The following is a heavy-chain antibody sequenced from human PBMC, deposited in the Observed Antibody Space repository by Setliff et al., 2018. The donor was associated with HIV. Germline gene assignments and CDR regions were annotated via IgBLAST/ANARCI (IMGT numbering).Heavy chain of an antibody. D-gene: IGHD1-1*01. CDR2: IYSSGNT. J-gene: IGHJ4*02. Sequence: SETLSLTCTVSGVSINSGNYYWGWIRQPAGKRLEWIGRIYSSGNTNYNPSLKSRVTISADTSKNQFSLRLKSVTAAETAVYYCARGGDGYNPGGGTFDHWGQGTLVAVSS. CDR3: ARGGDGYNPGGGTFDH. CDR1: GVSINSGNYY. V-gene: IGHV4-61*02.